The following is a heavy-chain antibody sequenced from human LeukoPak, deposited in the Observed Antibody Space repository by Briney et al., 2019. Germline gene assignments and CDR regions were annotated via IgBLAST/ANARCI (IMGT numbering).Heavy chain of an antibody. D-gene: IGHD3-22*01. V-gene: IGHV5-51*01. CDR1: GYSFTSYW. CDR2: IYPGDSDT. CDR3: ARLPHYYDRSGYYYYGMDV. J-gene: IGHJ6*02. Sequence: GQSLKISCKGSGYSFTSYWIGWVRQMPGNGLGWMGIIYPGDSDTRYSPSFQGQVTISADKSISTAYLQWSSLKASDNAMYYCARLPHYYDRSGYYYYGMDVWGQGTTVTVSS.